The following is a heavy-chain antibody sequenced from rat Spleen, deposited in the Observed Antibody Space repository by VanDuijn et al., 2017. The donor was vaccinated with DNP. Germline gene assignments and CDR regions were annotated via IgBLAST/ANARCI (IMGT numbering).Heavy chain of an antibody. V-gene: IGHV5-22*01. CDR1: GFTFSDYY. D-gene: IGHD1-10*01. CDR2: IRYDGGST. J-gene: IGHJ3*01. Sequence: EVQLVESGGGLVQPGRSLKLSCAASGFTFSDYYMAWIRQAPTMGLEWVAYIRYDGGSTKYGDSVKGRFTISRDNAKNTLYLQMSSRRSEDMATYYCARPIYNNHGGFAYWGQGTLVTVSS. CDR3: ARPIYNNHGGFAY.